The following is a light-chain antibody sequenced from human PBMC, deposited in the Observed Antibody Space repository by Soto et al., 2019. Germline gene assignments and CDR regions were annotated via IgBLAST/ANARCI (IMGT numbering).Light chain of an antibody. CDR2: GAS. CDR3: QQYGSSPWT. CDR1: QIIRSNY. J-gene: IGKJ1*01. Sequence: ETVLTQSPGTLSLSPGERATLSCRASQIIRSNYLAWYRQTPGQAPRLLIYGASNRATGIADRFSGSGSGTDFTLIISRLEHEDFALYYCQQYGSSPWTFGQGTKVEIK. V-gene: IGKV3-20*01.